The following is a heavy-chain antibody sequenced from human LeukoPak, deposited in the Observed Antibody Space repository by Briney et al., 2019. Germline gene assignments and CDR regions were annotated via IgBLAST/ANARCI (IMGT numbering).Heavy chain of an antibody. D-gene: IGHD5-24*01. V-gene: IGHV3-9*01. J-gene: IGHJ4*02. CDR1: GFTFDDYA. CDR3: ARGKRWLQPPDY. CDR2: ISWNSGSI. Sequence: PGGSLRLSCAASGFTFDDYAMHWVRQAPGKGLEWVSGISWNSGSIGYADSVKGRFTISRDNAKNSLFLQMNSLRAEDTAVYYCARGKRWLQPPDYWGQGTLVTVSS.